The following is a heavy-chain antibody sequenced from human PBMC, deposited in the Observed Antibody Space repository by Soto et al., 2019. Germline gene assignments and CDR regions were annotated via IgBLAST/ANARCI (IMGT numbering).Heavy chain of an antibody. Sequence: QMQLVQSGPEVKKPGTSVKVSCKNSGFTFTSSPVQWVRQARGQRLEWIGWIVVGSGNTHYAQKFQERVTLTRDMSTSTAYMVLSSLRSEDTAVYYCAAAIVAAGIDYWGQGTLVTVSS. CDR1: GFTFTSSP. J-gene: IGHJ4*02. CDR2: IVVGSGNT. V-gene: IGHV1-58*01. D-gene: IGHD6-13*01. CDR3: AAAIVAAGIDY.